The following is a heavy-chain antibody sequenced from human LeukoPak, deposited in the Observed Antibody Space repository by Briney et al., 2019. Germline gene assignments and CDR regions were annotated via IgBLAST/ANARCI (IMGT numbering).Heavy chain of an antibody. D-gene: IGHD3-9*01. CDR3: ARGGDDILTGYYYC. Sequence: PGGSLRLSCAASGFTFSSYEMNWVRQAPGKGLEWVSYISSSGSTIYYADSVKGRFTISRDNAKNSLYLQMNSLRAEDTAVYYCARGGDDILTGYYYCCGQGTLVTASS. J-gene: IGHJ4*02. CDR1: GFTFSSYE. V-gene: IGHV3-48*03. CDR2: ISSSGSTI.